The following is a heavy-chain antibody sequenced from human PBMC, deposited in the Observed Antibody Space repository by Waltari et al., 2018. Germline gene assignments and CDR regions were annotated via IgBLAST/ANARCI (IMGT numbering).Heavy chain of an antibody. V-gene: IGHV1-69*01. D-gene: IGHD2-15*01. CDR1: GGTFSSYA. J-gene: IGHJ6*02. CDR3: ARPVGYCSGGSCYSTGYYYYGMDV. Sequence: QVQLVQSGAEVKKPGSSVKVSCKASGGTFSSYAISWVRQAPGQGLEWMGGIIPIFGTAKYAQKFQGRVTITADESTSTAYMELSSLRSEDTAVYYCARPVGYCSGGSCYSTGYYYYGMDVWGQGTTVTVSS. CDR2: IIPIFGTA.